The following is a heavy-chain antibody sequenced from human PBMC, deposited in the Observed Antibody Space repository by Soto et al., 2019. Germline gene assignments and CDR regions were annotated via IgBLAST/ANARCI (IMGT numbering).Heavy chain of an antibody. J-gene: IGHJ6*02. Sequence: GGSLRLSCAASGFTFSSYEMNWVRQAPGKGLEWVAVIRYDGSNKYYTDSVKGRLTISRDNSKNTLYLQMNSLRAEDTAVYYCARSAARPDYYDMDVWGQGTTVTVSS. CDR1: GFTFSSYE. D-gene: IGHD6-6*01. CDR2: IRYDGSNK. V-gene: IGHV3-33*08. CDR3: ARSAARPDYYDMDV.